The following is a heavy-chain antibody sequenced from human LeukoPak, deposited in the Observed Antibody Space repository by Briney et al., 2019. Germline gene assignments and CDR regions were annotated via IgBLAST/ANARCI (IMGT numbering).Heavy chain of an antibody. J-gene: IGHJ3*02. V-gene: IGHV4-39*07. CDR1: GGSIRSSYYY. D-gene: IGHD1-26*01. Sequence: SSETLSLTCTVSGGSIRSSYYYWGWIRQPPGKGLEWIGSIYDSGSTYYNPSLKSRVTISVDTSKNQFSLKLSSVTAADTAVYYCAGGSYRYAFDIWGQGTMVTVSS. CDR2: IYDSGST. CDR3: AGGSYRYAFDI.